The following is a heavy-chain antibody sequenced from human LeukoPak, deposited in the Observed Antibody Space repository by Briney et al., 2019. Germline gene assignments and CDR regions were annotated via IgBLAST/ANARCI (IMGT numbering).Heavy chain of an antibody. CDR2: ISGSGSST. Sequence: GGSLRLSCAASGFTFSSYAMSWVRQAPGKGLEWVSAISGSGSSTYYADSVKGRFTISRDNSKNTLYLHMNSLRAEDTAVYYCAKDLGCSGGSCYSSGYWGQGTLVTVSS. CDR1: GFTFSSYA. J-gene: IGHJ4*02. V-gene: IGHV3-23*01. D-gene: IGHD2-15*01. CDR3: AKDLGCSGGSCYSSGY.